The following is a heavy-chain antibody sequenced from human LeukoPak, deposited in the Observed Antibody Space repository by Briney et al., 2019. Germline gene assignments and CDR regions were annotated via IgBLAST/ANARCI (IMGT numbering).Heavy chain of an antibody. CDR1: GYTFTSYG. CDR3: ARSRAVAGTSCFDY. V-gene: IGHV1-18*01. Sequence: ASVKVSCKASGYTFTSYGISWVRQAPGQGLEWMGWISAYNGNTNYAQKLQGKVTMTTDTSTSTAYMELRSLRSDDTAVYYCARSRAVAGTSCFDYWGQGTLVTVSS. CDR2: ISAYNGNT. D-gene: IGHD6-19*01. J-gene: IGHJ4*02.